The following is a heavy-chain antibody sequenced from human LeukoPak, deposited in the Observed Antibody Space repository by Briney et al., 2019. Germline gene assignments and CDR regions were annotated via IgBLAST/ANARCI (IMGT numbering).Heavy chain of an antibody. Sequence: PSETLSLACAVYGGSFSGYYWSWIRQPPGKGLEWIGEINHSGGTNYNPSLKSRVTISVDTSKNQFSLKLSSVTAADTAVYYCARGKVRAPGYWGQGTLVTVSS. CDR3: ARGKVRAPGY. J-gene: IGHJ4*02. V-gene: IGHV4-34*01. D-gene: IGHD3-10*01. CDR2: INHSGGT. CDR1: GGSFSGYY.